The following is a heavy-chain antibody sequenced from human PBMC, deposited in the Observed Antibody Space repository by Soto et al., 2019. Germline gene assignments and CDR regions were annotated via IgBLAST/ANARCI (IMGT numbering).Heavy chain of an antibody. CDR3: ATDRGIALGGLANVERSYLFDY. Sequence: GASVKVSCKASGYTFTSYAMHWVRQAPGQGLEWMGWINAGNGKTKYSQKFQGRVTITEDTSTDTAYMELSSLRSEDTAVYYCATDRGIALGGLANVERSYLFDYWGQGTLVTVSS. J-gene: IGHJ4*02. V-gene: IGHV1-3*01. CDR1: GYTFTSYA. D-gene: IGHD3-3*02. CDR2: INAGNGKT.